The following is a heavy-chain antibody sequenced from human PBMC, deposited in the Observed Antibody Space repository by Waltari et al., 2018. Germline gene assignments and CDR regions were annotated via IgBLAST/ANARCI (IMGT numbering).Heavy chain of an antibody. CDR1: GFPFSEFG. V-gene: IGHV3-23*01. D-gene: IGHD6-25*01. J-gene: IGHJ4*02. CDR2: ISGSGSNR. CDR3: TRDAGPAASFFDF. Sequence: EVQLLESGGGLFQPGGSLRLSCIGSGFPFSEFGMAWVRQAPGEGLEWVSTISGSGSNRHYSDSVEGRFTVSRDNSMNTFYLEMTSLRAEDTAMYFCTRDAGPAASFFDFWGQGTLVTVSS.